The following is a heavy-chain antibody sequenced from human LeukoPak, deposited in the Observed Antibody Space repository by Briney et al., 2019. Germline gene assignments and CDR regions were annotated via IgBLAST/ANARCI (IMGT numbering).Heavy chain of an antibody. Sequence: GGSLRLSCAASGFTFSSYAMSWVRQAPGKGLEWVSAIYSDGTPYYADSLKGRFTISRDNSKNTLYLRMNSLRAEDTATYYCARAIQSHLLKGYFDYWGQGTLVTVSS. CDR2: IYSDGTP. D-gene: IGHD2-2*01. CDR1: GFTFSSYA. J-gene: IGHJ4*02. V-gene: IGHV3-23*05. CDR3: ARAIQSHLLKGYFDY.